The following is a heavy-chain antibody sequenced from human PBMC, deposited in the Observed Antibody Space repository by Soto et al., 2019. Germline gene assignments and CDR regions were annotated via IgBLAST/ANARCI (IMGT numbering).Heavy chain of an antibody. Sequence: GGSLRLSCAASGFTFSSLWMHWVRQPPGKGLVWVSHIDSDGSSTTYVDSVKGRFTISRDNAKNSVYLQMNSLRAEDTAVYYCAREIVVARGASYFDYWGPGTLVTVSS. J-gene: IGHJ4*02. CDR2: IDSDGSST. V-gene: IGHV3-74*01. D-gene: IGHD2-2*01. CDR3: AREIVVARGASYFDY. CDR1: GFTFSSLW.